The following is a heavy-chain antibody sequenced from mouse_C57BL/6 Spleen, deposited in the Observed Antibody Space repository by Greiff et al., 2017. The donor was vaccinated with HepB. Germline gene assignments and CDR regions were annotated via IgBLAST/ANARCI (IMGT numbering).Heavy chain of an antibody. CDR2: IDPETGGT. V-gene: IGHV1-15*01. D-gene: IGHD2-3*01. Sequence: VQLQQSGAELVRPGASVTLSCKASGYTFTDYEMHWVKQTPVHGLEWIGAIDPETGGTAYNQKFKGKAILTADKSSSTAYMELSSLTSEDSAVYYCTRWLLRHYYAMDYWGQGTSVTVSS. CDR3: TRWLLRHYYAMDY. J-gene: IGHJ4*01. CDR1: GYTFTDYE.